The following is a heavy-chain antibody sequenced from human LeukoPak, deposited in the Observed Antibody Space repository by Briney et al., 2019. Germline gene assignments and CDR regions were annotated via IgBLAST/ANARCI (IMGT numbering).Heavy chain of an antibody. V-gene: IGHV4-59*01. CDR2: IYYSGNT. D-gene: IGHD1-26*01. CDR3: ARGYSGSYGRFDY. J-gene: IGHJ4*02. Sequence: SETLSLTCTVSGGSISSFYWSWIRQPPGKGLEWIGYIYYSGNTNYDPSLKNRVTISVDTSKNQFSLKLSSVTAADTAVYYCARGYSGSYGRFDYWGQGTLATVSS. CDR1: GGSISSFY.